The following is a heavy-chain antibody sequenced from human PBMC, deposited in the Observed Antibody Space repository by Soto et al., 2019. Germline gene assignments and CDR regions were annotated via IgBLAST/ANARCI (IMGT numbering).Heavy chain of an antibody. J-gene: IGHJ4*02. CDR3: ARLGRYSSGPDY. V-gene: IGHV5-51*01. Sequence: GESLKISCKASGYSFTTYWIGWVRQMPGKGLEWMGIIYSGDSDTTYSPSFQGQVTISVDKSISTAYLQWSSLKASDTAMYYCARLGRYSSGPDYWGQGTPVTVSS. D-gene: IGHD6-19*01. CDR2: IYSGDSDT. CDR1: GYSFTTYW.